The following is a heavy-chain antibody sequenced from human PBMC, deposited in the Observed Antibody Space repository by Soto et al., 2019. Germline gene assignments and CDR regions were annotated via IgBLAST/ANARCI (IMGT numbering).Heavy chain of an antibody. CDR3: AKDLYLENCEVGSSLDI. J-gene: IGHJ3*02. D-gene: IGHD3-3*01. Sequence: GSLRLSCAASGFTFSRYAMSWVRQAPGKRMEWVSGLSGSGGSTYYADSVKGRFTISRDDSKNTLYLQMNSLRAEDTAVYYCAKDLYLENCEVGSSLDIWGKGTRATV. CDR2: LSGSGGST. CDR1: GFTFSRYA. V-gene: IGHV3-23*01.